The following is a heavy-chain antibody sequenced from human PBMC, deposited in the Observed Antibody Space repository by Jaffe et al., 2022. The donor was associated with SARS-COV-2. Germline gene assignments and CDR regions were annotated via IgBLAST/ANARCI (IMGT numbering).Heavy chain of an antibody. Sequence: QVQLVQSGAEVKKPGSSVKVSCKASGGTFSSYTISWVRQAPGQGLEWMGRIIPILGIANYAQKFQGRVTITADKSTSTAYMELSSLRSEDTAVYYCARFSDTKDYYGSGQVSYFDYWGQGTLVTVSS. J-gene: IGHJ4*02. D-gene: IGHD3-10*01. CDR3: ARFSDTKDYYGSGQVSYFDY. CDR1: GGTFSSYT. V-gene: IGHV1-69*02. CDR2: IIPILGIA.